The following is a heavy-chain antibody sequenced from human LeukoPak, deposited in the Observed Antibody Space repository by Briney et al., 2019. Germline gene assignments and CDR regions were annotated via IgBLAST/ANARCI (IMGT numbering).Heavy chain of an antibody. CDR3: AREGGSSGSFDY. J-gene: IGHJ4*02. CDR1: GYTFTGHY. CDR2: INPNSGGT. Sequence: ASVKVSCKASGYTFTGHYIHWVRQAPGQGLEWMGWINPNSGGTNFAQKFQGRVTMTRDMSTSTVYMELSSLRSEDTAVYYCAREGGSSGSFDYWGQETLVTVSS. D-gene: IGHD6-19*01. V-gene: IGHV1-2*02.